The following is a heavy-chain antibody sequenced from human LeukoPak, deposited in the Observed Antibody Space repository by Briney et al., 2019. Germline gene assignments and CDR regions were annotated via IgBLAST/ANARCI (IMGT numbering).Heavy chain of an antibody. Sequence: SETLSLTCTVTGGSVSSSSYYWGWIRQPPGKGLEWIGSLQYSGSTYYNPSLESRVTISVDTSKNQFSLKLSSVTAADTAVYYCARRWYNWNEHFDYWGQGTLVTVSS. J-gene: IGHJ4*02. CDR2: LQYSGST. CDR1: GGSVSSSSYY. V-gene: IGHV4-39*01. CDR3: ARRWYNWNEHFDY. D-gene: IGHD1-1*01.